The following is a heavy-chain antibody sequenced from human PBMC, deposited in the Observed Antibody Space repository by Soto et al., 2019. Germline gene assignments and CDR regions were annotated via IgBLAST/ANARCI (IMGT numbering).Heavy chain of an antibody. V-gene: IGHV4-39*01. Sequence: XETLSRTFTVSGGSLSSSSYYWGWIRQPPGKGLEWIGSIYYSGITYYNPSLKSRVTISVDTSKNQFSLKLSSVTAADTAVYYCARLGSRKIWDSPDWFDSWGQGTLVTVSS. CDR3: ARLGSRKIWDSPDWFDS. D-gene: IGHD1-26*01. J-gene: IGHJ5*01. CDR2: IYYSGIT. CDR1: GGSLSSSSYY.